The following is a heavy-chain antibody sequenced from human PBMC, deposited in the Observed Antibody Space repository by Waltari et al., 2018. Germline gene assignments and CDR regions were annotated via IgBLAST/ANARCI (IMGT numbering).Heavy chain of an antibody. J-gene: IGHJ5*01. CDR3: ARVVFGDFLGGWFDS. CDR1: GGSIKTPY. CDR2: RSYSGRH. V-gene: IGHV4-59*11. Sequence: QVQMQGSGPGLVKPSGTLSLPCTVYGGSIKTPYWTWILQTPGKGLEWIGHRSYSGRHDYNPPLRRRVTISVDTSKNQVPLNLKPVPAADTAVYYCARVVFGDFLGGWFDSWGRGTRVTVSS. D-gene: IGHD4-17*01.